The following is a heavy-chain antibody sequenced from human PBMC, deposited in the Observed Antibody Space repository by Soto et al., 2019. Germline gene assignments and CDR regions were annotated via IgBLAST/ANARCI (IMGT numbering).Heavy chain of an antibody. CDR3: ARGKHYDFWSGYYIGPHDAFDI. CDR1: GYTFTSYD. CDR2: MNPNSGNT. V-gene: IGHV1-8*01. Sequence: ASVKVSCKASGYTFTSYDINCVRQATGQGLEWMGWMNPNSGNTGYAQKFQGRVTMTRNTSISTAYMELSSLRSEDTAVYYCARGKHYDFWSGYYIGPHDAFDIWGQGTMVTVSS. D-gene: IGHD3-3*01. J-gene: IGHJ3*02.